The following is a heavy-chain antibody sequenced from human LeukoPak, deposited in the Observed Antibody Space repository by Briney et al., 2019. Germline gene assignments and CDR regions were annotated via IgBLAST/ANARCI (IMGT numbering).Heavy chain of an antibody. J-gene: IGHJ6*03. CDR2: IYYSGST. V-gene: IGHV4-61*05. Sequence: PSETLSLTCTVSGGSISSSSYYWGWIRQPPGKGLEWIGYIYYSGSTNYNPSLKSRVTISVDTSKNQFSLKLSSVTAANTAVYYCASSSEGDDKHYYYYYYMDVWGKGTTVTISS. CDR3: ASSSEGDDKHYYYYYYMDV. D-gene: IGHD2-21*02. CDR1: GGSISSSSYY.